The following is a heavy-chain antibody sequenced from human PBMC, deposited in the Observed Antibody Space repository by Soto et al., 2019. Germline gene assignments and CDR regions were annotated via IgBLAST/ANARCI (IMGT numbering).Heavy chain of an antibody. Sequence: EVQLVESGVGXXXXXXXLRLSCAASGFTFSYYWMHWVRQAPGKGLVWVSRIHSDGSSTTYADFVKGRFIISRDNARNTVDLQMNSVRVEDTAVYYCARGDRGAFDLWGQGTVVTVSS. J-gene: IGHJ3*01. CDR2: IHSDGSST. V-gene: IGHV3-74*01. CDR3: ARGDRGAFDL. D-gene: IGHD1-26*01. CDR1: GFTFSYYW.